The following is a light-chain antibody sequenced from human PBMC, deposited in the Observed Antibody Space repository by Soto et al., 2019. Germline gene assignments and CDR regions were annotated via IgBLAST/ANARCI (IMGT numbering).Light chain of an antibody. CDR1: QSISSW. V-gene: IGKV1-5*03. J-gene: IGKJ4*01. Sequence: DIQMTQSPSTLSASVGDRVTITCRASQSISSWLAWYQQKPGKAPKLLIYKASSLESGVPSRFSGSGSGAAFTRTICSQKVDDCAPQYYQPHNRYPRTVGGGTQVDI. CDR3: QPHNRYPRT. CDR2: KAS.